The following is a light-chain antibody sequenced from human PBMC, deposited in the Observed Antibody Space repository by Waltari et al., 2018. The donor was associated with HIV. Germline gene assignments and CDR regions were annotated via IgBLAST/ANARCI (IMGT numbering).Light chain of an antibody. Sequence: QSMLTHPPSVSAAPGQTVTISCSCSSSNLATHYVSWYQHLPGAAPKLVIYGNNHRPSGIPDRFSGSKSGASATLVITGLQTGDEGDYYCGTWDSSLNAGVFGGGTKLTVL. CDR2: GNN. V-gene: IGLV1-51*02. CDR1: SSNLATHY. CDR3: GTWDSSLNAGV. J-gene: IGLJ3*02.